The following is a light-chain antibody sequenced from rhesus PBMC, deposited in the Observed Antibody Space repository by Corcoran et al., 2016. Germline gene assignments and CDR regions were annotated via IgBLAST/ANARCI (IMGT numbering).Light chain of an antibody. CDR3: QPYNNRPFT. CDR2: RAS. CDR1: QDISSW. Sequence: DIEMTQSPSSLSTSVGDTITITCRASQDISSWVAWYQQKPGKAPKLLIYRASSLQSGVPSRFSGSGSGTDFTLTISSLESEDLATYYCQPYNNRPFTFGPGTKLDVK. J-gene: IGKJ3*01. V-gene: IGKV1-22*01.